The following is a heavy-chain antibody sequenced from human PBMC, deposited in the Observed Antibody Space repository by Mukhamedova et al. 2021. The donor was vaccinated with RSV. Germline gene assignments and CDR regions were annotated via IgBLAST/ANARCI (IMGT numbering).Heavy chain of an antibody. CDR2: IKPDGSVK. CDR1: G. CDR3: VTFSDYYMDV. D-gene: IGHD1-26*01. V-gene: IGHV3-7*01. J-gene: IGHJ6*03. Sequence: GMAWVRQAPGKGLEWVANIKPDGSVKNHVPSVKGRFTISRDNVEKSLSLQMNSLRAEDTAVYYCVTFSDYYMDVWGKGTTVTVSS.